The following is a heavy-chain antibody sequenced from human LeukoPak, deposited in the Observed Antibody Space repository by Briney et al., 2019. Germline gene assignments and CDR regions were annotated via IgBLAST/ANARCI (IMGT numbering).Heavy chain of an antibody. D-gene: IGHD2/OR15-2a*01. CDR2: INSDGTTI. CDR3: ARAGYYRFDY. J-gene: IGHJ4*02. CDR1: GFTFSTSW. Sequence: GGSLRLTCAASGFTFSTSWMHWVRQAPGKGLVWVSRINSDGTTIDYADSVKGRFTISRDNAKNTLYLQMNSLRDEDTAVYYCARAGYYRFDYWGQGTLVTVSS. V-gene: IGHV3-74*01.